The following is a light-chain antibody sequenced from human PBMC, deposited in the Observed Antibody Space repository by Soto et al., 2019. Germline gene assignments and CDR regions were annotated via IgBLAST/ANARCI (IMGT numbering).Light chain of an antibody. Sequence: QPVLTQPPSASGTPGQRVTISCSGSSSNIGSNYVYWYQQLPGTAPKLLIYRNNQRPSGVPDRFSGSKSGTSASLAISGLRSEEEDDYYCAAWDDSLSGFYVFGTGTKLTVL. J-gene: IGLJ1*01. V-gene: IGLV1-47*01. CDR1: SSNIGSNY. CDR2: RNN. CDR3: AAWDDSLSGFYV.